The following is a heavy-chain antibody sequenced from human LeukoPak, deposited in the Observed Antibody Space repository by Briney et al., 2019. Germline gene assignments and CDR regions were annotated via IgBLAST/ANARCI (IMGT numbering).Heavy chain of an antibody. CDR3: TTDPFMLDVYHFHY. Sequence: NSGGSLRLSCAASGFTFSSAWMTWVRQAPGKGLEWVGHIKSKADGGTTDYAAPAKGRFTISRDDSKNTLSLQMNSLKYEDTAVYYCTTDPFMLDVYHFHYWGQGTLVTVSS. CDR2: IKSKADGGTT. D-gene: IGHD5/OR15-5a*01. V-gene: IGHV3-15*01. CDR1: GFTFSSAW. J-gene: IGHJ4*02.